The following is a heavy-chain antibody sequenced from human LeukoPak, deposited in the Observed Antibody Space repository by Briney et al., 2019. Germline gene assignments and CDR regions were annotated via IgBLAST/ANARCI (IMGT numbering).Heavy chain of an antibody. J-gene: IGHJ5*02. D-gene: IGHD3-3*01. CDR1: GGSFIRDA. CDR2: IIPIFGTT. Sequence: SVKVSCKASGGSFIRDAIVWVRQAPGQGLEWMGGIIPIFGTTNYAQKFQGRVTITADESTSTAYMELSSLRSEDTAVYYCARAGDRFLEWLPQGGWFDPWGQGTLVTVSS. V-gene: IGHV1-69*13. CDR3: ARAGDRFLEWLPQGGWFDP.